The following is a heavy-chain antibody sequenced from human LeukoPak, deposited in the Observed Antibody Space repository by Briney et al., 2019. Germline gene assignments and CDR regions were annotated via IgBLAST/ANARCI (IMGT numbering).Heavy chain of an antibody. CDR2: ISGSGGLT. Sequence: GGSLRLSCAASGFPFNSYVMTWVRQAPGKGLEWVSVISGSGGLTYHADSVRGRFTVSRDNSKNTLYLQMNSLRAEDTAVYSCAKGYYDYIWGSYRSDAFDIWGQGTMVTVSS. CDR3: AKGYYDYIWGSYRSDAFDI. CDR1: GFPFNSYV. J-gene: IGHJ3*02. D-gene: IGHD3-16*02. V-gene: IGHV3-23*01.